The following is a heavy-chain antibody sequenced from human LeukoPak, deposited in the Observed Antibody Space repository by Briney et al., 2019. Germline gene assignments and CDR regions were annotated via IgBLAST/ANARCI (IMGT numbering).Heavy chain of an antibody. Sequence: GASVKVSCRASGGTFSSYAISWVRQAPGQGLEWMGGIIPIFGTANYAQKFQGRVTITADESTSTAYMELSSLRSEDTAVYYCARDHDHGDYLYWFDPWGQGTLVTVSS. CDR2: IIPIFGTA. D-gene: IGHD4-17*01. V-gene: IGHV1-69*13. J-gene: IGHJ5*02. CDR3: ARDHDHGDYLYWFDP. CDR1: GGTFSSYA.